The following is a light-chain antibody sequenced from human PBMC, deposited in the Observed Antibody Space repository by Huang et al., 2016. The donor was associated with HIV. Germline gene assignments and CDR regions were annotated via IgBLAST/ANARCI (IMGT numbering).Light chain of an antibody. V-gene: IGKV1-12*01. CDR1: QGVATW. CDR2: AAY. Sequence: DIQMTQSPSSVSASVGDRVTITCRASQGVATWLAWYQQKPGKAPKLLIYAAYSLQMGVPSRFRGSGSGTDFTLTISSLQPEDFATYYCQQTNTFPHTFGQGTKLDIK. CDR3: QQTNTFPHT. J-gene: IGKJ2*01.